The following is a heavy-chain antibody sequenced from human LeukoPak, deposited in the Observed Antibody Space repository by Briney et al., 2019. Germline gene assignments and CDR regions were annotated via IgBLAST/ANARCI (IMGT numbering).Heavy chain of an antibody. CDR2: IYSSGST. CDR1: GGSISSYY. Sequence: SETLSLTCTVSGGSISSYYWSWIRQPPGKGLEWIGYIYSSGSTNYNPSLKSRVTISVDTSKNQFSLKLSSVTAADTAVYYCARYCSGGSCYDYWGQGTLVTVSS. CDR3: ARYCSGGSCYDY. D-gene: IGHD2-15*01. V-gene: IGHV4-4*09. J-gene: IGHJ4*02.